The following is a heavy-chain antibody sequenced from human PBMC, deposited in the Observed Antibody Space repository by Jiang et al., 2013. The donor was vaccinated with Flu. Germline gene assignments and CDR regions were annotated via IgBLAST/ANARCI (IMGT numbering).Heavy chain of an antibody. D-gene: IGHD3-22*01. Sequence: PSLTSRVTMSVDTSKNQFSLKLSSVTAADTAVYYCARDAYYYDNSGYYQSDYWGQGTLVTVSS. CDR3: ARDAYYYDNSGYYQSDY. J-gene: IGHJ4*02. V-gene: IGHV4-4*06.